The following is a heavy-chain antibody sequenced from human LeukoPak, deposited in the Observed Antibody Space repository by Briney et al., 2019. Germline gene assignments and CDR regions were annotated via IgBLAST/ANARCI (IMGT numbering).Heavy chain of an antibody. CDR2: ISGSGGST. V-gene: IGHV3-23*01. J-gene: IGHJ4*02. Sequence: PGGSLRLSCAASGFIFSSYAMSWVRQAPGKGLEWVSAISGSGGSTYYADSVKGRFTISTDNSKNTLNLKMNSLRAEDTGVYNCAKDNGFTPGGLSGDVGYWGQGTLVTVSS. D-gene: IGHD4-17*01. CDR3: AKDNGFTPGGLSGDVGY. CDR1: GFIFSSYA.